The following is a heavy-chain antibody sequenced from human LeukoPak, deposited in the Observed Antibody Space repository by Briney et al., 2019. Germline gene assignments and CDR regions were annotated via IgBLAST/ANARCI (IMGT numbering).Heavy chain of an antibody. D-gene: IGHD6-25*01. CDR1: GFTFRTYA. CDR3: ARDPIAAEPDYFDF. J-gene: IGHJ4*02. CDR2: IFDERNK. Sequence: GGSLRLSCSASGFTFRTYAMHWVRQAPGKGLEWVAVIFDERNKFVSDSVKGRFTITRDNFKNTLYLQMNSLRDEDTAIYYCARDPIAAEPDYFDFWGQGTLVTVSS. V-gene: IGHV3-30*04.